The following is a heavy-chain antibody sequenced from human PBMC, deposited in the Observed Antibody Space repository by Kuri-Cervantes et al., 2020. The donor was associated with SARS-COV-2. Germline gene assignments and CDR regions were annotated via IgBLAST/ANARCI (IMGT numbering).Heavy chain of an antibody. CDR3: AREGPYGSGSYFDY. Sequence: GSLRLSCTVSGDSITNYYWSWIRQPPGKGLEWIGYVYYTGSTNYEPSLESRVTMSVDTSKNQFSLKLNSVTVADTAVYYCAREGPYGSGSYFDYWGQGTLVTVSS. D-gene: IGHD3-10*01. V-gene: IGHV4-59*01. J-gene: IGHJ4*02. CDR2: VYYTGST. CDR1: GDSITNYY.